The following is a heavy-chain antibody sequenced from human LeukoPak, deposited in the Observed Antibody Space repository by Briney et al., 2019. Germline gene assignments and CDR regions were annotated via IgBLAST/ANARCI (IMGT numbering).Heavy chain of an antibody. CDR3: ARDLMGIAYRGAFYY. D-gene: IGHD6-13*01. CDR1: GFTFSRYW. V-gene: IGHV3-7*03. Sequence: GGSLRLSCAASGFTFSRYWMSWVRQAPGKGLEWVANIKQDGSQKSYVDSVKGRFTISRDNAKNSLYLQMYSLRAEDTAVYYCARDLMGIAYRGAFYYWGQGTLVTVSS. J-gene: IGHJ4*02. CDR2: IKQDGSQK.